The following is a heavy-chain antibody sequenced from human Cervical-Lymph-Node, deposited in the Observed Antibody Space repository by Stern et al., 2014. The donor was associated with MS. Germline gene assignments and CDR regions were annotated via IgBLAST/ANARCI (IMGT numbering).Heavy chain of an antibody. CDR3: AKGIIGRGAGFDY. D-gene: IGHD1-26*01. Sequence: QVQLVQSGGGVVQPGRSLRLSCAASRFTFSSYGMHWVRQAPGKGLEWVALISFDGSDTYYADSVKGRFTLSRDNSKNTVYLQMNSLRAEDTAVYYCAKGIIGRGAGFDYWGQGTLVTVSS. J-gene: IGHJ4*02. CDR2: ISFDGSDT. CDR1: RFTFSSYG. V-gene: IGHV3-30*18.